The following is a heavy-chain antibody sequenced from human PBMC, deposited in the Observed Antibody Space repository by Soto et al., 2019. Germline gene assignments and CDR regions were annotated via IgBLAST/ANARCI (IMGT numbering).Heavy chain of an antibody. CDR2: IYPGDSDT. V-gene: IGHV5-51*03. J-gene: IGHJ5*02. D-gene: IGHD4-17*01. CDR1: GYTFTNYW. CDR3: ARSGRSRLRWLDIFVP. Sequence: EVQLVQTGAALKKPGESLKISCKASGYTFTNYWIVWVRQVPGKGLEWMGLIYPGDSDTRYNPSFQGQVTISADKSTSAAELKRNRQMASDTAIYYCARSGRSRLRWLDIFVPWPQGTLVTVSS.